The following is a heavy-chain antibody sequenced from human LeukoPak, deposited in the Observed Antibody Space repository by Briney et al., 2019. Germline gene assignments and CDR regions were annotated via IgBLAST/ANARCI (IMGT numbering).Heavy chain of an antibody. D-gene: IGHD5-24*01. CDR1: VGLIRRYH. V-gene: IGHV4-59*01. CDR2: VHYSGST. J-gene: IGHJ6*03. Sequence: SSETLSLPCTVCVGLIRRYHWRWVRQSPGKGLEAIGYVHYSGSTHYNPSRERRVHLSLDQFKDQFSATKNYVTTADPAVLYLVRATSEQRRDGYNYSFYYYMDVWGKGATVTVSS. CDR3: VRATSEQRRDGYNYSFYYYMDV.